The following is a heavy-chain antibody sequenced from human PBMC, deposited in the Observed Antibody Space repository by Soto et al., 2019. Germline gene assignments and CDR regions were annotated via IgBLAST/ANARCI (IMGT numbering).Heavy chain of an antibody. D-gene: IGHD2-2*01. CDR1: GFIVSSHY. Sequence: EVTLVEAGGGLIQPGGSLRLSCAASGFIVSSHYMSWVRQAPGKGLEWVSAIYSGGSIYYTDSVEGRFTISRDVSKNILYLQMNSLRADDTAVYYCARDRGDCSSVSCYGSFYYGMDVWGQGTTVIVS. J-gene: IGHJ6*02. V-gene: IGHV3-53*01. CDR2: IYSGGSI. CDR3: ARDRGDCSSVSCYGSFYYGMDV.